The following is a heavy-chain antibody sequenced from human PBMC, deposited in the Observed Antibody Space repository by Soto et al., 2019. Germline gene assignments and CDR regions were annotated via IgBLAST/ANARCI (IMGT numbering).Heavy chain of an antibody. J-gene: IGHJ3*02. CDR2: IYYGGTT. Sequence: ESLLLSCAASGFTVSDDRMSWVRQAPGKGPEWVSVIYYGGTTYYADSVQGRFTISRDKSKNTLYLQMNDLRADDTAVYYCAREAAGFDIWGQGTMVTVSS. CDR1: GFTVSDDR. CDR3: AREAAGFDI. V-gene: IGHV3-53*01.